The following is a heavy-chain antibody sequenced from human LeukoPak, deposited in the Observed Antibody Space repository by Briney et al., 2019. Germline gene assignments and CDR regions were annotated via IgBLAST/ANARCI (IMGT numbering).Heavy chain of an antibody. D-gene: IGHD3-10*01. CDR2: ISSGGTYE. V-gene: IGHV3-30*03. CDR1: GFTFSSCG. J-gene: IGHJ4*02. CDR3: ARDSTYYYDSGSSGPHYFDN. Sequence: GGSLRLSCATSGFTFSSCGMHWVRQAPGKGLEWVSLISSGGTYEYYADSVKGRFTISRDNSKNTLYLQLNSLRAEDTAVYYCARDSTYYYDSGSSGPHYFDNWGQGTLVTVSS.